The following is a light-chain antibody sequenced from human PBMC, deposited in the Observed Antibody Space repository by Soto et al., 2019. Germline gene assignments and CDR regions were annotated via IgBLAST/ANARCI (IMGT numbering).Light chain of an antibody. CDR2: GAS. Sequence: EVILKHSPGTLALSPGGGATLSPSASQSVSRRLARYQQRPGQSPRPLISGASMRAFGVPVRFIGSGSGTDFTLTITRLEPEDFAVYYCQQYGGSPITFGLGTRLEIK. V-gene: IGKV3-20*01. CDR3: QQYGGSPIT. CDR1: QSVSRR. J-gene: IGKJ5*01.